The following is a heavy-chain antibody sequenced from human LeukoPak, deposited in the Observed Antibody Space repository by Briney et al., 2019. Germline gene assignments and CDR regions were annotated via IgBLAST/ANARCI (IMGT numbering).Heavy chain of an antibody. D-gene: IGHD3-22*01. CDR3: ARDSSGNDI. J-gene: IGHJ3*02. CDR1: GGPISNYY. CDR2: IYTSGST. Sequence: SETLSLTCTVSGGPISNYYWSWIRQPAGEGLEWIGRIYTSGSTNYNPSLKSRVTMSVGTSKNQFSLKLNSVTAADTAMYYCARDSSGNDIWGQGTLVTVSS. V-gene: IGHV4-4*07.